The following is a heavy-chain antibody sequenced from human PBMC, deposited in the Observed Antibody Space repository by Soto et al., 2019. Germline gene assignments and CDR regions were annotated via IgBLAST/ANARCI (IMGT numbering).Heavy chain of an antibody. CDR1: GYTFTSYD. CDR2: MNPNSGNA. CDR3: ARDRGSYGLSNAFDY. Sequence: ASVKVSCKASGYTFTSYDINWVRQATGQGLEWMGWMNPNSGNANYAQKFQGRVTITADTSTSTAYMELSSLRSEDTAVYYCARDRGSYGLSNAFDYWGQGTLVTVSS. J-gene: IGHJ4*02. V-gene: IGHV1-8*01. D-gene: IGHD5-18*01.